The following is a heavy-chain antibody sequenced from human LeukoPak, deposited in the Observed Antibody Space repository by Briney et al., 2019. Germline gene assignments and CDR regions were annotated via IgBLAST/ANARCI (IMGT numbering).Heavy chain of an antibody. CDR3: ARSGSYPYYFDY. D-gene: IGHD3-10*01. CDR2: IYATGST. CDR1: GGSISSGSYY. J-gene: IGHJ4*02. Sequence: SQTLSLTCTVSGGSISSGSYYWSWIRQPAGKGLEWIGRIYATGSTNYNPSLKSRVTISVDTPKNQFSLNLTPVTAADTAVYYCARSGSYPYYFDYWGQGTLVTVSS. V-gene: IGHV4-61*02.